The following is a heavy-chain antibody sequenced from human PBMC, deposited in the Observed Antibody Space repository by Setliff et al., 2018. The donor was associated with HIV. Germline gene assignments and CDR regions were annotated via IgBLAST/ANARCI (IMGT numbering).Heavy chain of an antibody. CDR2: INPSNGAT. D-gene: IGHD2-2*01. Sequence: ASVKVSCKASGGTFSSYAISWVRQSPGQGLEWMAIINPSNGATTYAQKFKGRVTMTRDTSISTAYMEVTRLRSDDTAVYYCARGSTAVNYYYYYIDVWGKGTTVTVSS. CDR1: GGTFSSYA. V-gene: IGHV1-2*02. J-gene: IGHJ6*03. CDR3: ARGSTAVNYYYYYIDV.